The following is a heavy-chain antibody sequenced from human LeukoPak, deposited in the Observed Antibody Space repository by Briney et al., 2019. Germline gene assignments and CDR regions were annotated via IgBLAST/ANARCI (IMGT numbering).Heavy chain of an antibody. CDR2: INPTGGST. V-gene: IGHV1-46*01. CDR3: ARVRGYSSSWDRQPAGY. J-gene: IGHJ4*02. Sequence: ASVKVSCKASGYTFTSYQMDWVRQAPGQGLEWMGIINPTGGSTTYAQKFRGRVTMTRDTSTSTVYMELSSLRSEDTAVYYCARVRGYSSSWDRQPAGYWGQGTLVTVSS. CDR1: GYTFTSYQ. D-gene: IGHD6-13*01.